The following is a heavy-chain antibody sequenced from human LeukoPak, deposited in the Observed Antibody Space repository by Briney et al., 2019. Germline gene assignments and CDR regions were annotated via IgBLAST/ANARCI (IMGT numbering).Heavy chain of an antibody. CDR1: GFTVSSNY. Sequence: GGSLRLSCAASGFTVSSNYMSWVRQAPGKGLEWVSVIHSGGSTFYTDSVKGRFTISRDNSKNTLFLQMNSLKTEDTAVYYCTRLGYSYGYLKDLPTKTGSHDDYWGQGTLVTVSS. D-gene: IGHD5-18*01. CDR3: TRLGYSYGYLKDLPTKTGSHDDY. J-gene: IGHJ4*02. V-gene: IGHV3-66*04. CDR2: IHSGGST.